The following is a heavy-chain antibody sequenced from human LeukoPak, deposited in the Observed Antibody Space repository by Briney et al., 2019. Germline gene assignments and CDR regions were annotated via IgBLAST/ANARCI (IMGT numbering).Heavy chain of an antibody. CDR1: GGSISSSDYY. J-gene: IGHJ4*02. V-gene: IGHV4-39*01. CDR2: IYYSGST. CDR3: ARGYTCGY. D-gene: IGHD5-18*01. Sequence: SETLSLTCTVSGGSISSSDYYWGWIRQPPGKGLEWIGNIYYSGSTSYNPSLKSRVIISVDTSKNQFSLKLSSVTAADTAVYYCARGYTCGYWGQGTLVIVSS.